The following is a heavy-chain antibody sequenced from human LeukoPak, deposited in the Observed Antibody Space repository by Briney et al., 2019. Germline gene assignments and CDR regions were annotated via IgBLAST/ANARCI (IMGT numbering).Heavy chain of an antibody. V-gene: IGHV3-21*01. D-gene: IGHD3-10*01. Sequence: GGSLRLSCAASGFTLSSYSMNWVRQAPGNALEWFSSISSSSSYIYYTNSVKARFTISRDNAKNSLYLQMNSLRAEDTAVYYCARSRITMVRGTPSHCYSYYYGMDVWGKGTTVTVSS. CDR1: GFTLSSYS. J-gene: IGHJ6*04. CDR3: ARSRITMVRGTPSHCYSYYYGMDV. CDR2: ISSSSSYI.